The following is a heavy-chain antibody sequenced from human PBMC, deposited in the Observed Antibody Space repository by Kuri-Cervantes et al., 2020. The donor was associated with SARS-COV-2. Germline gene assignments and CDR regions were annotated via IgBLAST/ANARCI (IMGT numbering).Heavy chain of an antibody. Sequence: GGSLRLSCAASGFTFGSYALHWVRQAPGKGLEWVAVISFDGSKKYYADSVKGRFTISRDNSKNTLYLQMNSLRTEDTAVYYCARGIVRATLWETGMDVWGQGTTVTVSS. CDR3: ARGIVRATLWETGMDV. CDR1: GFTFGSYA. CDR2: ISFDGSKK. V-gene: IGHV3-30-3*01. D-gene: IGHD1-26*01. J-gene: IGHJ6*02.